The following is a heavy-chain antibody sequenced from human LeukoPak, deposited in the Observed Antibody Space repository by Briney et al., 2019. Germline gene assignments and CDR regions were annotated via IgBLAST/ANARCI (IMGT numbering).Heavy chain of an antibody. V-gene: IGHV1-18*04. J-gene: IGHJ5*02. D-gene: IGHD3-10*01. CDR1: GYTFTSYS. CDR3: ARVPLEATMVRGVIPNWFDP. Sequence: ASVKVSCKASGYTFTSYSISWVRQAPGQGLEWMGWISAYNGNTNYAQKLQGRVTMTTDTSTSTAYMELRSLRSDDTAVYYCARVPLEATMVRGVIPNWFDPWGQGTLVTVSS. CDR2: ISAYNGNT.